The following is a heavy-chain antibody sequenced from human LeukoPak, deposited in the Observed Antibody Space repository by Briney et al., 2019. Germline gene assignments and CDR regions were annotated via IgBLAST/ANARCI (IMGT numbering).Heavy chain of an antibody. J-gene: IGHJ5*02. D-gene: IGHD3-3*01. CDR2: INAGNGNT. Sequence: GASVKVSCKASGGTFSSYAMHWVRQAPGQRLEWMGWINAGNGNTKYSQKFQGRVTITRDTSASTAYMELSSLRSEDTAVYYCARGLLGYYDFWGGHNWFDPWGQGTLVTVSS. V-gene: IGHV1-3*01. CDR1: GGTFSSYA. CDR3: ARGLLGYYDFWGGHNWFDP.